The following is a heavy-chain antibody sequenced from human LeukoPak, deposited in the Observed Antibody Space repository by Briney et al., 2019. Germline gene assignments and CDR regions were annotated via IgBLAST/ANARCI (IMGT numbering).Heavy chain of an antibody. CDR1: GGSISSDY. J-gene: IGHJ4*02. D-gene: IGHD7-27*01. Sequence: SETLSLTCTVSGGSISSDYWSWIWQPPGKGLEWIGYIYYSGSTNYNPSLKSRVTISVDTSKNQFSLKLSSVTAADTAVYYCASTLLGIFDYWGQGTLVTVSS. V-gene: IGHV4-59*01. CDR3: ASTLLGIFDY. CDR2: IYYSGST.